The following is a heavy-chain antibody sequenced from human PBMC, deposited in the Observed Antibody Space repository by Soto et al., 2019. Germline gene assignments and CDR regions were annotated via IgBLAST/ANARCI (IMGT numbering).Heavy chain of an antibody. CDR3: ARQKAMVRGVINY. CDR2: IYYSGST. CDR1: GGSISSSSYY. D-gene: IGHD3-10*01. V-gene: IGHV4-39*01. Sequence: SETLSLTCTVSGGSISSSSYYWGWIRQPPGKGLEWIGSIYYSGSTYYNPSLKSRVTISVDTSKNQFSLKLSTVTAADTAVYYCARQKAMVRGVINYWGQGTLVTVSS. J-gene: IGHJ4*02.